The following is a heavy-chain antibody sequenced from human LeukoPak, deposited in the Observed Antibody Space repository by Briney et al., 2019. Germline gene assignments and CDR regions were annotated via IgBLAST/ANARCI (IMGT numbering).Heavy chain of an antibody. CDR2: ISSSGSTI. Sequence: PGGSLRLSCAASGYTFSDYHMSWLRQATGKGLEWVPYISSSGSTIYYADSVKGRFTISRDNAKNSLYLQMNSLRAEDTAVYYCAKGSIKGPIRLGELSLPYWGQGTLVTVSS. J-gene: IGHJ4*02. D-gene: IGHD3-16*02. V-gene: IGHV3-11*04. CDR3: AKGSIKGPIRLGELSLPY. CDR1: GYTFSDYH.